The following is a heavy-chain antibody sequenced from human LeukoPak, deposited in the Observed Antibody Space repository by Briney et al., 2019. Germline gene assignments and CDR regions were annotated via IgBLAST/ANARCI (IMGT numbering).Heavy chain of an antibody. CDR2: IYYTGST. CDR3: ARLSKGRYFDYIFDY. V-gene: IGHV4-39*01. D-gene: IGHD3-9*01. Sequence: SGTLSLTCTVSGGSGDSVSSSTYYWGWIRQPPGKGLEWGGNIYYTGSTYYNPSLKSRVTMSVDTSKNQFSLKVSSVTAADTAVYYCARLSKGRYFDYIFDYWGQGTLVTVSS. CDR1: GGSGDSVSSSTYY. J-gene: IGHJ4*02.